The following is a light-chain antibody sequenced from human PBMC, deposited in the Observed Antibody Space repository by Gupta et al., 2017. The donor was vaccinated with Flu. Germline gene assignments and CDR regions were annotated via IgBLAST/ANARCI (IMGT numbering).Light chain of an antibody. J-gene: IGKJ2*01. V-gene: IGKV1-39*01. Sequence: DIQMTQFPSSLSASVGDRVTITCRASQTISIYLNWYQQKPGKAPKFLIYAASSLQSGVPSRFSGSGSGTDFTLTISNLQPEDFATYYCQQSYSTMYTFGQGTKLEIK. CDR1: QTISIY. CDR2: AAS. CDR3: QQSYSTMYT.